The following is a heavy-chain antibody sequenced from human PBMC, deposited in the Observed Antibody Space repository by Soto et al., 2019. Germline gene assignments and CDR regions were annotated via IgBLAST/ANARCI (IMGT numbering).Heavy chain of an antibody. CDR3: ARGRTYDSSGQFDY. CDR1: GYTFTSYG. Sequence: GASVKVSCKASGYTFTSYGISWVRQAPGQGLEWMGWISAYNGNTNYAQKLQGRVSMTADTSTSTAYMELRSLRSDDTAVYYCARGRTYDSSGQFDYWGQGTLVTVSS. J-gene: IGHJ4*02. CDR2: ISAYNGNT. V-gene: IGHV1-18*01. D-gene: IGHD3-22*01.